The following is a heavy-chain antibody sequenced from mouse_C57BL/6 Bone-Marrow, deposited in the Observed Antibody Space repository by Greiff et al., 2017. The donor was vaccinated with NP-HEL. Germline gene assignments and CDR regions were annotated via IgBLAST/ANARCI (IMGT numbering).Heavy chain of an antibody. J-gene: IGHJ2*01. V-gene: IGHV7-3*01. CDR1: GFTFTDYY. Sequence: EVKLMESGGGLVQPGGSLSLSCAASGFTFTDYYMSWVRQPPGKALEWLGFIRNKANGYTTEYSASVKGRFTISRDNSQSILYLQMNALRAEDSATYYCARSYYGSSYEVYFDYWGQGTTLTVSS. CDR2: IRNKANGYTT. CDR3: ARSYYGSSYEVYFDY. D-gene: IGHD1-1*01.